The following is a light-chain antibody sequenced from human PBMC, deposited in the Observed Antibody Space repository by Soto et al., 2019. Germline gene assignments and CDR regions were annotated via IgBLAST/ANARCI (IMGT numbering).Light chain of an antibody. CDR2: DAS. V-gene: IGKV3-11*01. CDR1: QSVGRY. Sequence: EIVLTQSPATLSLSPGEGATLSCRASQSVGRYLAWYQQKTGQAPRLLIYDASKRAPGIAARFSGSGSGTDVTLTISSLEPEDFAVYYCQQRGDWPSTFGGGTKVQIK. J-gene: IGKJ4*01. CDR3: QQRGDWPST.